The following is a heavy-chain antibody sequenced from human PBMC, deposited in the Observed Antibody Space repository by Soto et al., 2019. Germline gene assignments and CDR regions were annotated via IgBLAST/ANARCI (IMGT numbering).Heavy chain of an antibody. CDR1: GFTFSSYW. CDR3: ARVTAVAGPAIDY. J-gene: IGHJ4*02. V-gene: IGHV3-74*01. CDR2: INSDGSST. Sequence: EVQLVASGGGLVQPGGSLRLSCAASGFTFSSYWMHWVLQAPGKGLVWVSRINSDGSSTSYADSVKGRFTISRDNAKNTLYLQMNSLRAEDTAVYYCARVTAVAGPAIDYWGQGTLVTVSS. D-gene: IGHD6-19*01.